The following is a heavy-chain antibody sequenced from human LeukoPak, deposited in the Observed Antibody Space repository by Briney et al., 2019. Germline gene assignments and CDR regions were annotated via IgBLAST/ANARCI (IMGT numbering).Heavy chain of an antibody. V-gene: IGHV3-23*01. CDR2: ISASGGTI. D-gene: IGHD6-13*01. J-gene: IGHJ6*03. CDR1: GFTFSSYA. CDR3: AKQGRSWYYSYMDV. Sequence: GGSLRLSCAASGFTFSSYAMSWVRQAPGKGLEWVSGISASGGTIYYADSVKGRFTVSRDNSKNSLFLQMNSLRAEDTAVYYCAKQGRSWYYSYMDVWGKGTTVTVPS.